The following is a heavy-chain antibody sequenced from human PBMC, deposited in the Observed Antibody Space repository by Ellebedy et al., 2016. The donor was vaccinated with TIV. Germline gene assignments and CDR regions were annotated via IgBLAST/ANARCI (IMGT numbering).Heavy chain of an antibody. CDR3: VRDDPDLSGYDNTFDS. CDR1: GFAFNNYA. J-gene: IGHJ4*02. D-gene: IGHD5-12*01. V-gene: IGHV3-30-3*01. CDR2: ITYDGTIL. Sequence: GGSLRLXXAASGFAFNNYAMHWVRHAPGKGLEWVASITYDGTILYYADSVRGRFTISRDKSKNTLYLAMRGLRVDDTAVYFCVRDDPDLSGYDNTFDSWGQGTLVTVSS.